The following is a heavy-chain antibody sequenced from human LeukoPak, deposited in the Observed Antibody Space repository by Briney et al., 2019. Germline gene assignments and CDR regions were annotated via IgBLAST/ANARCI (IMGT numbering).Heavy chain of an antibody. CDR3: ARAKTSYCSSTSCYTGAFDI. V-gene: IGHV4-38-2*01. Sequence: ASETLSLACAVSGYSISSGYYWGWIRQPPGKGLEWIGSIYHSGSTYYNPSLKSRVTISVDTSKNQFSLKLSSVTAADTAVYYCARAKTSYCSSTSCYTGAFDIWGQGTMVTVSS. J-gene: IGHJ3*02. CDR1: GYSISSGYY. CDR2: IYHSGST. D-gene: IGHD2-2*02.